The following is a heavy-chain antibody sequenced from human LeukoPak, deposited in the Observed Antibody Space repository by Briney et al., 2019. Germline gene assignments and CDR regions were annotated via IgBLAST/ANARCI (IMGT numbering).Heavy chain of an antibody. Sequence: SETLSLTCAVYGGSFSGYYWSWIRQPPGKGLDGIGEINHIGSTNYNPSLKSRVTISVDTSKNQFSLKLSSVTAADTAVYYCAREGGGSYSSTAAARGGFDYWGQGTLVTVSS. J-gene: IGHJ4*02. CDR2: INHIGST. V-gene: IGHV4-34*01. CDR1: GGSFSGYY. D-gene: IGHD1-26*01. CDR3: AREGGGSYSSTAAARGGFDY.